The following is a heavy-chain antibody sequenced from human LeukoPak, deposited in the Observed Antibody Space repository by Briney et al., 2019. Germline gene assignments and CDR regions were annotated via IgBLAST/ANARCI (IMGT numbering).Heavy chain of an antibody. CDR2: ISYDGSNK. J-gene: IGHJ4*02. Sequence: GGSLRLSCAASGFTFSSYGMHWVRQAPGKGLEWVAVISYDGSNKYYADSVRGRFTISRDNSKNTLYLQMNSLRAEDTAVYYCAKGYYFDYWGQGTLVTVSS. CDR1: GFTFSSYG. V-gene: IGHV3-30*18. CDR3: AKGYYFDY.